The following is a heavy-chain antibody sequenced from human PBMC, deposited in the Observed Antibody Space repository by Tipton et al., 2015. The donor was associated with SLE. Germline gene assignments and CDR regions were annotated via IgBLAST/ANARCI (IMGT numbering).Heavy chain of an antibody. V-gene: IGHV4-34*01. J-gene: IGHJ3*02. CDR2: INHSGST. CDR3: ARDRLGSYHDAFDI. D-gene: IGHD3-16*02. Sequence: GLVKPSETLSLTCAVYGGSFSGYYWSWIRQPPGKGLEWIGEINHSGSTNYNPSLKSRVTISVDKSKNQFSLKLSSVTAADTAVYYCARDRLGSYHDAFDIWGQGTMVTVSS. CDR1: GGSFSGYY.